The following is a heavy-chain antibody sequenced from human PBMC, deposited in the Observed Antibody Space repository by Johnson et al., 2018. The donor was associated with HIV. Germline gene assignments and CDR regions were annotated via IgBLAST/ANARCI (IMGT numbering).Heavy chain of an antibody. Sequence: VQLVESGGGLVQPGGSLRLSCAASGFTFSSYAMSWVRQAPGKGLEWVSAISGSGGSTYYADSVKGRFTISRDNSKNTLDLQMNSLRAEDTAVYYCAKDPSALSITGTSDAFDIWGQGTMVTVSS. CDR2: ISGSGGST. V-gene: IGHV3-23*04. CDR3: AKDPSALSITGTSDAFDI. J-gene: IGHJ3*02. CDR1: GFTFSSYA. D-gene: IGHD1-20*01.